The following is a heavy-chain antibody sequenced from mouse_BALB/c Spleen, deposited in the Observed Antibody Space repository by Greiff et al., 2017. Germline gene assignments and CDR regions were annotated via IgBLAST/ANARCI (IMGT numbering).Heavy chain of an antibody. CDR1: GFAFSSYD. CDR3: ATYGSGAWFAY. D-gene: IGHD1-1*01. V-gene: IGHV5-12-1*01. CDR2: ISSGGGST. Sequence: EVQGVESGGGLVKPGGSLKLSCAASGFAFSSYDMSWVRQTPEKRLEWVAYISSGGGSTYYPDTVKGRFTISRDNAKNTLYLQMSSLKAEDTAMYYCATYGSGAWFAYWGQGTLVTVSA. J-gene: IGHJ3*01.